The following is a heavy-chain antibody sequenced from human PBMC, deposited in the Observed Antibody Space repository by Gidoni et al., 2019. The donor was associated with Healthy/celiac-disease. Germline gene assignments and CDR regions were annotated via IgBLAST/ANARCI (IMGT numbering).Heavy chain of an antibody. CDR3: TTDSLTDWETSTQ. CDR2: IKSKTDGGTT. CDR1: GFTFSNAW. D-gene: IGHD1-26*01. V-gene: IGHV3-15*01. J-gene: IGHJ4*02. Sequence: EVQLVESGGGLVQPGGSLRLSCAASGFTFSNAWMSWVRQAPGKGLEWVGRIKSKTDGGTTDYAAPVKGRFTISRDDSKNTLYLQMNSLKTEDTAVYYCTTDSLTDWETSTQWGQGTLVTVSS.